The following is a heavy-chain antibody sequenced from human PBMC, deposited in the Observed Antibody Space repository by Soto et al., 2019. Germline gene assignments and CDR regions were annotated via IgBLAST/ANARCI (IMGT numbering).Heavy chain of an antibody. CDR1: VASISSSNYY. D-gene: IGHD4-17*01. CDR2: MYYSGRT. Sequence: SETLSLTCTVSVASISSSNYYWGWILQPPGRGLEWIGTMYYSGRTYYNPSLKSRVTTSVDTSKNQFSLKLSAVTATDTAVYYCARHGNTVTTGYYYGMDVWGQGTTVTVSS. CDR3: ARHGNTVTTGYYYGMDV. J-gene: IGHJ6*02. V-gene: IGHV4-39*01.